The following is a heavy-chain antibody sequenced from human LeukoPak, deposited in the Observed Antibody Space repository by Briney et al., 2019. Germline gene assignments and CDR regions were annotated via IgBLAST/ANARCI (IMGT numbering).Heavy chain of an antibody. CDR1: GYTFTSYG. D-gene: IGHD3-10*01. V-gene: IGHV1-18*01. CDR3: ARSHYYGSGSYYRTYYFDY. CDR2: ISAYNGNT. J-gene: IGHJ4*02. Sequence: GASVKVSCKASGYTFTSYGISWVRQAPGQGLEWMGWISAYNGNTNYAQKLQGRVTMTTDASTSTAYMELRSLRSDDTAVYYCARSHYYGSGSYYRTYYFDYWGQGTLVTVSS.